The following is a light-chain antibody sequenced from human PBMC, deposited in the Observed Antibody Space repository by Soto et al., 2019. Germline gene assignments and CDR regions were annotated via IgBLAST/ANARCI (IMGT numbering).Light chain of an antibody. CDR2: SAS. Sequence: EIELTQSPGTLSVSPGERATLSCRATHSVSGSLAWYQQKPGRPPRLLIHSASTRATGIPARFSGSGSGTDFTLTISSLQSEDVAVYYCQQYNNWPRYTFGQGTRLEIK. V-gene: IGKV3-15*01. CDR3: QQYNNWPRYT. J-gene: IGKJ2*01. CDR1: HSVSGS.